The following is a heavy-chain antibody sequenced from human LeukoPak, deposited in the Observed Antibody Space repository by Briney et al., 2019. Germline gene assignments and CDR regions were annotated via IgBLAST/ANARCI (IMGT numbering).Heavy chain of an antibody. CDR1: GFTFNTYW. J-gene: IGHJ4*02. CDR3: ARGLLWLF. CDR2: IKQDGSEK. D-gene: IGHD3-10*01. Sequence: GSLRLSCAASGFTFNTYWMIWVRQAPGKGLEWVANIKQDGSEKYYVDSVKGRFTISRDNAKNSVFLQMNSLRVEDTAVYYCARGLLWLFGGQGTLVTVSS. V-gene: IGHV3-7*01.